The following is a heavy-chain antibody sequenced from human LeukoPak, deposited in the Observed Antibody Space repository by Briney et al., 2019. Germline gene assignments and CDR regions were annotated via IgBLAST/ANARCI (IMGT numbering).Heavy chain of an antibody. CDR3: ARIEWERLGRAFDI. V-gene: IGHV3-53*01. CDR2: IYSAGAT. Sequence: GGSLRLSCAASGFTVSDNYMTWVRQASGKGLEWVSSIYSAGATHYAESVKGRFTISRDNSKNTLYLQMNSLRAEDMAVYYCARIEWERLGRAFDIWGQGTMVTVSS. CDR1: GFTVSDNY. D-gene: IGHD1-26*01. J-gene: IGHJ3*02.